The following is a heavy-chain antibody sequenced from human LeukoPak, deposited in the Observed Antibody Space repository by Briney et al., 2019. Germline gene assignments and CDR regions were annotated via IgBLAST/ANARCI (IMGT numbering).Heavy chain of an antibody. CDR2: INPNGGST. V-gene: IGHV1-46*01. CDR1: GHTVTNFH. CDR3: ARGQGSTAPYDSSGNYYVPYYYYYYYMDA. Sequence: ASVKVSCKASGHTVTNFHMHWVRQAPGKGLEWMAIINPNGGSTRYAGKFQGRVTVTRDTSTSTVYMELSSLRSEDTAVYYCARGQGSTAPYDSSGNYYVPYYYYYYYMDAWGKGTTVTVSS. D-gene: IGHD3-22*01. J-gene: IGHJ6*03.